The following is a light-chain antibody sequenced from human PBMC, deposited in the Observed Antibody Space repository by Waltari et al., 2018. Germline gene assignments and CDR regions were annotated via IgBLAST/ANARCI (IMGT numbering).Light chain of an antibody. J-gene: IGKJ1*01. CDR3: QHYVRLPAT. Sequence: VLPQSPDNLSLSPGGSATLTCRASQSVSRTLARYQQKPGQAPRVLLYGASIRATRIPARFSASGYGKDFRLTISILETGASAMYYCQHYVRLPATFGQGTKVAI. CDR1: QSVSRT. V-gene: IGKV3-20*01. CDR2: GAS.